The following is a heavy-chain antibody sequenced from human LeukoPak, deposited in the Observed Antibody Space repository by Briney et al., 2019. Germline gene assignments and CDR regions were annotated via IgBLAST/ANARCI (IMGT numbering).Heavy chain of an antibody. Sequence: GGSLRLSCAASGFTFSNYAMSWVRQAPGKGLEWVSAFSGSGGSTYYADSVKGRFTISRDNSKNTLYLHMNSLRAEDTAVYYCAKGYYASGSYGWFDPWGQGTLVTVSS. CDR3: AKGYYASGSYGWFDP. V-gene: IGHV3-23*01. D-gene: IGHD3-10*01. CDR2: FSGSGGST. J-gene: IGHJ5*02. CDR1: GFTFSNYA.